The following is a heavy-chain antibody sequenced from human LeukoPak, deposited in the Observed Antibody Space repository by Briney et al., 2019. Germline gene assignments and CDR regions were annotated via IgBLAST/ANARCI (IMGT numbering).Heavy chain of an antibody. J-gene: IGHJ4*02. CDR3: ARIMVRGVKRLYYFDY. CDR1: GYSISSGYY. CDR2: INHSGST. D-gene: IGHD3-10*01. V-gene: IGHV4-38-2*02. Sequence: SETLSLTCTVSGYSISSGYYWSWIRQPPGKGLEWIGEINHSGSTNYNPSLKSRVTISVDTSKNQFSLKLSSVTAADTAVYYCARIMVRGVKRLYYFDYWGQGTLVTVSS.